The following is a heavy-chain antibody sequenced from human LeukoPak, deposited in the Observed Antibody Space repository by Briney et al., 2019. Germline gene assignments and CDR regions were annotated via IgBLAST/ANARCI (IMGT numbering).Heavy chain of an antibody. Sequence: SVKVSCKASGGTFSSYAISWVRQAPGQGLEWMGGIIPIFGTANYAQKFQGRVTITTDESTSTAYMELSSLRSEDTAVYYCARSGRDGYNLNYWGQGTLATASS. CDR2: IIPIFGTA. V-gene: IGHV1-69*05. J-gene: IGHJ4*02. CDR1: GGTFSSYA. CDR3: ARSGRDGYNLNY. D-gene: IGHD5-24*01.